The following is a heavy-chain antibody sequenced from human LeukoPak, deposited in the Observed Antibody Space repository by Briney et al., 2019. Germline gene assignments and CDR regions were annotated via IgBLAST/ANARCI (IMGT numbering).Heavy chain of an antibody. J-gene: IGHJ3*02. D-gene: IGHD3-3*01. CDR3: ARGLGVLRFLEWRPPSAAFDT. Sequence: SETLSLTCTVSGYSISSGYYWGWIRQPPGKGLEWIGSIYHSGSTYYNPSLKSRVTISVDTSKNQFSLKLSSVTAADTAVYYCARGLGVLRFLEWRPPSAAFDTWGQGTMVTVSS. CDR2: IYHSGST. V-gene: IGHV4-38-2*02. CDR1: GYSISSGYY.